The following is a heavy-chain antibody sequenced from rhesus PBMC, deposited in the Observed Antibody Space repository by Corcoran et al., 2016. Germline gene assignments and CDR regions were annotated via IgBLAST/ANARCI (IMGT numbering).Heavy chain of an antibody. Sequence: QVQLQESGPGLVKPSETLSLTCNVSGASISNNWWSLIRQSPGKGLEWIGELVGYSERINYNPSLKSRVTISKDASKNQFFLKLNSVTAADTAVYYCARDRSFGNSYGLDSWGQGVVVTVSS. CDR3: ARDRSFGNSYGLDS. V-gene: IGHV4-80*01. J-gene: IGHJ6*01. CDR2: LVGYSERI. CDR1: GASISNNW. D-gene: IGHD4-35*01.